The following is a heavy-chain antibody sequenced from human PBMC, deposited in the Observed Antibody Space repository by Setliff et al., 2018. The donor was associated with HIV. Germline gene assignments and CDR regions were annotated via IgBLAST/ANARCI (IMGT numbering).Heavy chain of an antibody. J-gene: IGHJ4*02. V-gene: IGHV3-74*03. CDR3: ARDLSYDYDRSSDTFNY. D-gene: IGHD3-22*01. CDR2: INSDGTSK. Sequence: PGGSLRLSCAASGFTFSPYWMHWVRQAPGKGLVWVSRINSDGTSKTYADSVKGRFTISRDNAKNTLYLQMNSLRAEDTAVYYCARDLSYDYDRSSDTFNYWGQGTLVTVSS. CDR1: GFTFSPYW.